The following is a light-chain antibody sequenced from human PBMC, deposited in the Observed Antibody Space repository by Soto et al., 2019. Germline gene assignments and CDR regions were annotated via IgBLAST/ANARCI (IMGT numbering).Light chain of an antibody. CDR3: QQYNNWPPLT. Sequence: EIVMTQSPATLSVSPGERATLSCRASQSVSSNLAWYQQKPGQAPRLLIYGASTRATGIPARFSVSGSGTVFTLTISSLESEDFAFYYWQQYNNWPPLTFGQGTKVEIK. J-gene: IGKJ1*01. CDR2: GAS. V-gene: IGKV3-15*01. CDR1: QSVSSN.